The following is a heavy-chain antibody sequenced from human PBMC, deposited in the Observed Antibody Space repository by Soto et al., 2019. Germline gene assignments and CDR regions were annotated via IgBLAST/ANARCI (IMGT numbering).Heavy chain of an antibody. Sequence: GGSLRLSCAASGFTFANAWMSWVRQAPGKGLEWVGRIKSKTDGEATDYAAPVKGRFSISRDDSKNTMFLQMNSLQIEDTAIYYCTLHVVVVTSIHNYFNYWGQGTRVPSPQ. CDR2: IKSKTDGEAT. J-gene: IGHJ4*02. CDR1: GFTFANAW. D-gene: IGHD2-21*02. CDR3: TLHVVVVTSIHNYFNY. V-gene: IGHV3-15*01.